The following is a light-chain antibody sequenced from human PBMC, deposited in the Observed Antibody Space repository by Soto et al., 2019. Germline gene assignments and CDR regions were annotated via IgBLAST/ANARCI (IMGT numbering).Light chain of an antibody. CDR3: QQYREWPPFT. Sequence: EIVMTQSPATLSVSPGERATLSCRASQSVSSNLAWYQQKPGQAPRLLIYGASTRATGIPARFSGSGSGTEFTLTISSLQSEDFAVYFCQQYREWPPFTFGQGTRLEIK. V-gene: IGKV3-15*01. CDR2: GAS. J-gene: IGKJ2*01. CDR1: QSVSSN.